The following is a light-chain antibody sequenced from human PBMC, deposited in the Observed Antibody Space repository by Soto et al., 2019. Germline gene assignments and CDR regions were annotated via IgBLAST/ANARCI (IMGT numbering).Light chain of an antibody. J-gene: IGKJ2*01. CDR3: QQRSNWPPAT. CDR2: DAS. CDR1: QSVSSS. V-gene: IGKV3-11*01. Sequence: EVVLTQSPGTLSLSPGERATLSCKASQSVSSSLAWYQQKPGQAPRLLIYDASNRATGIPARFSGSGSGTDFTLTIGSLEPEDSAVYYCQQRSNWPPATFGQGTKLEIK.